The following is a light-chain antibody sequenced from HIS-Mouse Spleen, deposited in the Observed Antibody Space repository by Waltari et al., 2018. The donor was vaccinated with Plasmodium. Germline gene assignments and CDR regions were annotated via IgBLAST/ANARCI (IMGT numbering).Light chain of an antibody. CDR1: SSDVGGYNY. Sequence: QSALTQPASVPGSPGQSTTISSTGTSSDVGGYNYVSWYQQHPSKAPKLMFYEVSNPPSGVSNRFSGSKSGNTASLTISGLQAEDEADYYCSSYTSSSTRVFGGGTKLTVL. J-gene: IGLJ3*02. CDR2: EVS. V-gene: IGLV2-14*01. CDR3: SSYTSSSTRV.